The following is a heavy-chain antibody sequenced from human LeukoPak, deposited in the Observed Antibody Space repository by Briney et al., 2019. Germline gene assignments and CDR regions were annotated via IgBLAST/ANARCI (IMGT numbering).Heavy chain of an antibody. J-gene: IGHJ3*02. CDR1: GGSISSYY. V-gene: IGHV4-59*01. Sequence: SETLSLTCTVSGGSISSYYWSWIRQPPGKGLEWIGYIYYSGSTNYNPSLKSRVTISVDTSKSQFSLKLSSVTAADTAVYYCARYLAAFDIWGQGTMVTVSS. CDR3: ARYLAAFDI. CDR2: IYYSGST.